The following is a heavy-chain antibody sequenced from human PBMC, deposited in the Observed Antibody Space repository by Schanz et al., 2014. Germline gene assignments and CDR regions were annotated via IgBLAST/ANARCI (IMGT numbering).Heavy chain of an antibody. Sequence: QVQLVQSGAEVKKPGASVKVSCKASGYTTFTDYYIHWVRQAPGQGLEWMGRIIPIHGIVNYAQRFQDRVRITADKSTSTAYMELSSLRSDDTAVYYCARGGGPEDVFDIWGHGTILTVSS. D-gene: IGHD5-12*01. CDR1: GYTTFTDYY. CDR2: IIPIHGIV. J-gene: IGHJ3*02. CDR3: ARGGGPEDVFDI. V-gene: IGHV1-69*04.